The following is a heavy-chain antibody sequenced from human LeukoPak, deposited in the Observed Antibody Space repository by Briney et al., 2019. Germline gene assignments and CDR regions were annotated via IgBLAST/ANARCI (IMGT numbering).Heavy chain of an antibody. J-gene: IGHJ4*02. V-gene: IGHV3-53*01. CDR1: GFIVSSNY. CDR2: IHSGGNT. D-gene: IGHD3-9*01. CDR3: VSHSDALTSYSFDY. Sequence: PGGSLRLSCAASGFIVSSNYMSWVRQAPGKGLEWVSIIHSGGNTYYADSVKGRFTVSTDNSKNTVPLQMNSLRADDTALYYCVSHSDALTSYSFDYWGQGTLVTVSS.